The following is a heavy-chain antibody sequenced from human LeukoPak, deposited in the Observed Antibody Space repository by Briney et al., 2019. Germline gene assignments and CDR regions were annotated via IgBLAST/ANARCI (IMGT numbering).Heavy chain of an antibody. CDR1: GGSISSGGYS. V-gene: IGHV4-30-2*01. J-gene: IGHJ5*02. CDR3: ARGGTGGMWFDP. D-gene: IGHD1-26*01. Sequence: SQTLSLTCAVSGGSISSGGYSWSWIRQPPGKGLEWIGYIYHSGSTYYNPSLKSRVTISVDRSKNQFSLKLSSVTAADTAVYYCARGGTGGMWFDPWGQGTLVTVSS. CDR2: IYHSGST.